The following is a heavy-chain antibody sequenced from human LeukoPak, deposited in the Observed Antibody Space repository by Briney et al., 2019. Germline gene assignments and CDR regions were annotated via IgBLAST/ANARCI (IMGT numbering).Heavy chain of an antibody. Sequence: GGSLRLSCAASGFTFSSYSMNWVRQAPGKGLEWVSSISSSSSYIYYADSVKGRFTTSRDNAKNSLYLQMNSLRAEDTAVYYCARGNMRQLADYWGQGTLVTVSS. J-gene: IGHJ4*02. CDR1: GFTFSSYS. CDR2: ISSSSSYI. D-gene: IGHD6-13*01. V-gene: IGHV3-21*01. CDR3: ARGNMRQLADY.